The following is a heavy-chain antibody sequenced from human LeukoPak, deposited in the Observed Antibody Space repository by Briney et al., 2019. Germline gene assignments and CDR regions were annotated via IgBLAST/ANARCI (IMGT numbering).Heavy chain of an antibody. CDR1: GFTFSTYG. Sequence: GGSLRLSCAASGFTFSTYGMGWVRQAPGKGLEWVSVISASGNTYHADSVKGRFTISRDISKNTLYLQMNSLRVDDTAVYYCARDLVGSYLASNDYWGQGTLVTVSS. CDR3: ARDLVGSYLASNDY. J-gene: IGHJ4*02. CDR2: ISASGNT. D-gene: IGHD3-16*02. V-gene: IGHV3-23*01.